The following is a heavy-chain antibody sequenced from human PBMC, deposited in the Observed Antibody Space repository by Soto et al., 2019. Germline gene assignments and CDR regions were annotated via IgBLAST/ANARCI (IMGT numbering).Heavy chain of an antibody. CDR1: GVPFNTFA. J-gene: IGHJ4*02. Sequence: QVQLVQSGAEVKKPGSSVKVSCKASGVPFNTFAISWVRQAPGQGLEWVGGIIPVFGPAFYAQKFQGRVTITADKPTSTAYLELSSLRSEDTAFYYCARAAKRYYDYWGQGTLVTVSS. CDR2: IIPVFGPA. CDR3: ARAAKRYYDY. V-gene: IGHV1-69*06.